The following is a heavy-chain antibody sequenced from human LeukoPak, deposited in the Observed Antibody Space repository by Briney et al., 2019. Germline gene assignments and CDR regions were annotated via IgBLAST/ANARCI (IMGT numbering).Heavy chain of an antibody. CDR3: ATEGSGNYYYFDA. J-gene: IGHJ4*02. CDR1: GGSISSGDYF. CDR2: IYYSVNT. V-gene: IGHV4-30-4*08. D-gene: IGHD1-26*01. Sequence: SETLSLTCTVSGGSISSGDYFWRWIRQPPGKGLEWIGYIYYSVNTHYNPSLKSRVTISVDTSKNEFSLRLTSVTAADTAVYFCATEGSGNYYYFDAWGQGTLVTVSS.